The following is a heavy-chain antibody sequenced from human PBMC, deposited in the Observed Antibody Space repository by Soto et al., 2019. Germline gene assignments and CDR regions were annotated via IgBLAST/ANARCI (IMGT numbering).Heavy chain of an antibody. CDR3: ARSGIAAAGPRPYYYYYGMDV. CDR1: GFTFSSYA. J-gene: IGHJ6*02. D-gene: IGHD6-13*01. V-gene: IGHV3-48*03. Sequence: GGSLRLSCAASGFTFSSYAMTWVRQAPGKGLEWVSYISSSGSTIYYADSVKGRFTISRDNAKNSLYLQMNSLRAEDTAVYYCARSGIAAAGPRPYYYYYGMDVWGQGTTVTV. CDR2: ISSSGSTI.